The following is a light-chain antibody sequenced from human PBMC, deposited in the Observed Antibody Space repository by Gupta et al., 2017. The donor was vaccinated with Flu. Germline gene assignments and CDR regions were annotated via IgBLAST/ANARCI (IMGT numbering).Light chain of an antibody. CDR3: QQSFSTSPWT. Sequence: SSVSAFVGDRVTISCRASQSISSYLSWYQQKPGKAPKLLIYGASNLQSGVPSRFSGSRSGTDFTLTISSLQPDDFATYYCQQSFSTSPWTFGQGTKVEIK. CDR2: GAS. J-gene: IGKJ1*01. CDR1: QSISSY. V-gene: IGKV1-39*01.